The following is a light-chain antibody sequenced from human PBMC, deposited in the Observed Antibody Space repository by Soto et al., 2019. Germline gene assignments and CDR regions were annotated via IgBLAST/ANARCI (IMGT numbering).Light chain of an antibody. CDR1: NIATKS. Sequence: SYELTQPPSVSVAPGKTAKITCGGSNIATKSVHWYQQKPGQAPGVVITYDDDRPSGIPERFSGSNSGSNVDNTATLTISRVEAGDEADYYCQVWDDQGDHPGIFGGGTKVTVL. V-gene: IGLV3-21*04. CDR3: QVWDDQGDHPGI. J-gene: IGLJ2*01. CDR2: YDD.